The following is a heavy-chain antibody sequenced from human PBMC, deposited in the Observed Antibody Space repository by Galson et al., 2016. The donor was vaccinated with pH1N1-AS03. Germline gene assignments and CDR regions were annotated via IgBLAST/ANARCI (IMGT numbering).Heavy chain of an antibody. Sequence: SLRLSCAGSGFTFNKYVMHWVRQAPGKGLEYVSGVYPNGVSPHYADSVKDRFTISRDNSKNTLSLQMSRLTTEDTAVYYYVKELTGWGAFDFWGQGTMVTVS. D-gene: IGHD6-19*01. CDR2: VYPNGVSP. J-gene: IGHJ3*01. V-gene: IGHV3-64D*06. CDR1: GFTFNKYV. CDR3: VKELTGWGAFDF.